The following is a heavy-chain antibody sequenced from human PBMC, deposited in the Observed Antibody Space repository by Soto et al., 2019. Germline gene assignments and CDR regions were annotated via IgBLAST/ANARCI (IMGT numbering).Heavy chain of an antibody. V-gene: IGHV1-69*13. D-gene: IGHD6-6*01. CDR1: GGTFSSYA. CDR3: ARAGSSSDPGFDY. CDR2: IIPIFGTA. Sequence: SVKVSCKASGGTFSSYATSWVRQAPGQGLEWMGGIIPIFGTANYAQKFQGRVTITADESTSTAYMELSSLRSEDTAVYYCARAGSSSDPGFDYWGQGTLVTVSS. J-gene: IGHJ4*02.